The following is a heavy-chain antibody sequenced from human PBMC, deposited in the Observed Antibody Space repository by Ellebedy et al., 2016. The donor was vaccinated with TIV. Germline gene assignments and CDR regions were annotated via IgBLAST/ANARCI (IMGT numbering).Heavy chain of an antibody. CDR1: GFTISSYR. V-gene: IGHV3-7*03. Sequence: GESLKISCAASGFTISSYRMSWVRQAPGKGLEWVANIKQDGSEKYYVDSVKGRFTISRDNAKNSLYLQMNSLRAEDTALYYCARVPPLSLLDDYGDYRVPYYFDYWGQGTLVTVSS. J-gene: IGHJ4*02. CDR2: IKQDGSEK. CDR3: ARVPPLSLLDDYGDYRVPYYFDY. D-gene: IGHD4-17*01.